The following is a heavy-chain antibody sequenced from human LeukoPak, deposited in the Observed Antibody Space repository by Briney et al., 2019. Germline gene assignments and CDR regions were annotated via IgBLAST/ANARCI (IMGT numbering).Heavy chain of an antibody. CDR2: INPDGSGK. CDR1: GFTFSNFW. J-gene: IGHJ4*02. D-gene: IGHD4-23*01. CDR3: SRDSSTVVTHIDY. Sequence: GGSLRLSCAASGFTFSNFWMTWVRQAPGKGLEWVATINPDGSGKYYMDSVRGRFTISRDDAKNSLYLQMDSLGAEDSALYYCSRDSSTVVTHIDYWGQGTLVTASS. V-gene: IGHV3-7*03.